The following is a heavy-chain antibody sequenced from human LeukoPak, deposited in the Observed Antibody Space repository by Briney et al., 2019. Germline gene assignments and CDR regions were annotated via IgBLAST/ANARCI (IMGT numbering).Heavy chain of an antibody. V-gene: IGHV4-34*01. CDR2: INHSGST. CDR3: ASHEMEPGAYYYGMDV. CDR1: GGSFSGYC. D-gene: IGHD1-1*01. Sequence: PSETLSLTCAVYGGSFSGYCWSWIRQPPGKGLEWIGEINHSGSTNYNPSLKSRVTISVDTSKNQFSLKLSSVTAADTAVYYCASHEMEPGAYYYGMDVWGQGTTVTVSS. J-gene: IGHJ6*02.